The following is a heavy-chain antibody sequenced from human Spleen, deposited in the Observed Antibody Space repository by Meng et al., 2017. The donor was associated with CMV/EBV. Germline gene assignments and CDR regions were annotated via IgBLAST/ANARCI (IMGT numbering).Heavy chain of an antibody. J-gene: IGHJ5*02. CDR2: IRTKSNGYAA. V-gene: IGHV3-73*01. CDR3: TRLWSTGGFDP. D-gene: IGHD2-2*01. CDR1: GFTFSGSA. Sequence: GGSLRLSCAASGFTFSGSAMHWVRQASGKGLEWVGRIRTKSNGYAAEYGASVKGRFTVSRDDSQNTAYLQMDSLKIEDTAVYYCTRLWSTGGFDPWGQGTLVTVSS.